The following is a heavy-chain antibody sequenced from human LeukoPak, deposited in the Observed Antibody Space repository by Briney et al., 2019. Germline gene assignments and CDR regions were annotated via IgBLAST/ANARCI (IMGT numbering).Heavy chain of an antibody. CDR3: ARGGGGYEPVWSLDFDY. CDR2: MWDDGTNE. D-gene: IGHD5-12*01. CDR1: GFNFGVYG. J-gene: IGHJ4*02. Sequence: GGSLRLSCTASGFNFGVYGMHWVHQAPGKGLEWVAVMWDDGTNENYVESVKGRFTISRDNGKRTLYLQMNSLRVEDTAVYYCARGGGGYEPVWSLDFDYWGQGTLVTVSS. V-gene: IGHV3-33*01.